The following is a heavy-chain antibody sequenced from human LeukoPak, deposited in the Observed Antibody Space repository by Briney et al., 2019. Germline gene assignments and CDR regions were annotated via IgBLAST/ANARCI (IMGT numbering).Heavy chain of an antibody. J-gene: IGHJ4*02. CDR2: INPDSGGT. V-gene: IGHV1-2*02. D-gene: IGHD2-15*01. Sequence: ASVKVSCKASGYTFTGYYMHWVRQAPGHGLEWMGWINPDSGGTNYAQKFQGRVTMTRDTSISTAYMELSRLRSDDTAVYYCARGAVVVAGIAHFDYWGQGTLVTVSS. CDR3: ARGAVVVAGIAHFDY. CDR1: GYTFTGYY.